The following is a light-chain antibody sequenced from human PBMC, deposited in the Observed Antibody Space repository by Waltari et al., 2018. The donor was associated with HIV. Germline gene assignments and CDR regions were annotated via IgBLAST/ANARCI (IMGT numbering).Light chain of an antibody. J-gene: IGLJ2*01. CDR1: SSNIGNNY. CDR3: GTWDSGLSAGGTV. CDR2: DNN. Sequence: QSLLTQPPSVSAAPGQKVTISCSGSSSNIGNNYVSWYQQLPGTAPKLLMYDNNRRPAVIPDRCSGAKSGTSATLCIAGLQTGDEADYYCGTWDSGLSAGGTVFGGGTKLTVL. V-gene: IGLV1-51*01.